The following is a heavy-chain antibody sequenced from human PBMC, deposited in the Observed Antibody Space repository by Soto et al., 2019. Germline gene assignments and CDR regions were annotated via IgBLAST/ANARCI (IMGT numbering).Heavy chain of an antibody. Sequence: SETLSLTCAVSGYSISSGYYWGWIRQPPGKGLEWIGSIYHSGSTYYNPSLKSRVTISVDTSKNQFSLKLSSVTAADTAVYYCARPIAGPNWFDPWGQGTLVTVSS. V-gene: IGHV4-38-2*01. D-gene: IGHD6-13*01. J-gene: IGHJ5*02. CDR3: ARPIAGPNWFDP. CDR2: IYHSGST. CDR1: GYSISSGYY.